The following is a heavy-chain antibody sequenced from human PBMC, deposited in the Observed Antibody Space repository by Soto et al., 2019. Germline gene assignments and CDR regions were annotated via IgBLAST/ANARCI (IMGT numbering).Heavy chain of an antibody. CDR2: ISAYNGNT. J-gene: IGHJ6*02. Sequence: ASVKVSCKASGYTFTSYGISWVRQAPGRGLEWMGWISAYNGNTNYAQKLQGRVTMTTDTSTSTAYMELRSLRSDDTAVYYCAVLTGQQLVPIYYYYGMDVWGQGTTVTVSS. D-gene: IGHD6-13*01. CDR3: AVLTGQQLVPIYYYYGMDV. CDR1: GYTFTSYG. V-gene: IGHV1-18*01.